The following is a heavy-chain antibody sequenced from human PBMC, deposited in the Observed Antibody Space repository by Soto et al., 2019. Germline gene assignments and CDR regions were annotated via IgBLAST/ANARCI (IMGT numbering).Heavy chain of an antibody. J-gene: IGHJ2*01. D-gene: IGHD3-22*01. CDR2: ISYDGSNK. CDR3: ARDGDSSGYYYWYVDL. CDR1: GFTFSSYA. Sequence: QVQLVESGGGVVQPGRSLRLSCAASGFTFSSYAMHWVRQAPGKGLEWVAVISYDGSNKYYADSVKGRFTISRDNSKNTLYLQMNSLRAEDTAVYYCARDGDSSGYYYWYVDLWGRGTLVTVSS. V-gene: IGHV3-30-3*01.